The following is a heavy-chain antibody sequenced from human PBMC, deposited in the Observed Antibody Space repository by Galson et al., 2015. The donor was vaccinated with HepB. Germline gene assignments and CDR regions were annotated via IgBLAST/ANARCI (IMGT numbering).Heavy chain of an antibody. D-gene: IGHD2-2*01. CDR2: INSDGSST. Sequence: SLRLSCAASGFTFSSYWMHWVRQAPGKGLVWVSRINSDGSSTSYADSVKGRFTISRDNAKNTLYLQMNSLRAEDTAVYYCARDREIDIVVVPAAEDYYYGMDVWGQGTTVTVSS. J-gene: IGHJ6*02. V-gene: IGHV3-74*01. CDR3: ARDREIDIVVVPAAEDYYYGMDV. CDR1: GFTFSSYW.